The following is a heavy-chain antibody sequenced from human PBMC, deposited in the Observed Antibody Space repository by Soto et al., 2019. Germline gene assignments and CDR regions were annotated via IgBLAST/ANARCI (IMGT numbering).Heavy chain of an antibody. CDR2: FSGSGYTT. Sequence: GGSLRLSCAASGFNFNNYAMTWVRQAPGKGLEWVSRFSGSGYTTSYAQSVKGRFTISRDNSKKTLYLQLDSLRVEDAAIYYCAKRRGEDGATAAAYNFYDLDVWGQGTTVTVSS. V-gene: IGHV3-23*01. J-gene: IGHJ6*02. CDR3: AKRRGEDGATAAAYNFYDLDV. CDR1: GFNFNNYA. D-gene: IGHD3-10*01.